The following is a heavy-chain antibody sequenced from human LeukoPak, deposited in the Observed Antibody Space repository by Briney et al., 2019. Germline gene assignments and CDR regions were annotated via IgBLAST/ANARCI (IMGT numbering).Heavy chain of an antibody. CDR1: GYTFTSYA. CDR3: ARAAAAGPREVYGRRDWFDP. J-gene: IGHJ5*02. Sequence: ASVKVSCKASGYTFTSYAMNWVRQAPGQGLEWMGWINTNTGNPTYAQGFTGRFVFSLDTSVSTAYLQISSLKAEDTAVYYCARAAAAGPREVYGRRDWFDPWGQGTLVTVSS. CDR2: INTNTGNP. D-gene: IGHD6-13*01. V-gene: IGHV7-4-1*02.